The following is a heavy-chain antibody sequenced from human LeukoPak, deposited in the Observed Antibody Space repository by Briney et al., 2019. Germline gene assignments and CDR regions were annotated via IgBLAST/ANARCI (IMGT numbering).Heavy chain of an antibody. V-gene: IGHV3-30*02. Sequence: PGGSLRLSCAASGFTFSSYGMHWVRQAPGKGLEWVAFIRYDGSNKYHADSVKGRFTISRDNSKNTLYLQMNSLRAEDTAVYYCAKGDSPTDCSSTSCLPYWGQGTLVTVSS. CDR1: GFTFSSYG. CDR2: IRYDGSNK. J-gene: IGHJ4*02. CDR3: AKGDSPTDCSSTSCLPY. D-gene: IGHD2-2*01.